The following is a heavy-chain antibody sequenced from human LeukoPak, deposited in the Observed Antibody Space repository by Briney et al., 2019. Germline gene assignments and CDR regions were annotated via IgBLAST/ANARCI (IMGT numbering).Heavy chain of an antibody. CDR3: AREGRHCSGGSCYWFDP. CDR1: GYTFTSYY. D-gene: IGHD2-15*01. J-gene: IGHJ5*02. CDR2: INPSGGST. V-gene: IGHV1-46*01. Sequence: GASVKVSCKASGYTFTSYYMHWVRQAPGQGLEWMGIINPSGGSTSYAQKLQGRVTMTRDTSTSTVYMELSSLRSEDTAVYYCAREGRHCSGGSCYWFDPWGQGTLVTVSS.